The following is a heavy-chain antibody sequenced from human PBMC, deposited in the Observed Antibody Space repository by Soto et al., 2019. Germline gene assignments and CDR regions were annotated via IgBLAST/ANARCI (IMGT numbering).Heavy chain of an antibody. CDR3: ARGDEMTAVTIFEY. J-gene: IGHJ4*02. V-gene: IGHV1-69*13. Sequence: SVKVSCKASGGALGRYSVSWVRQAPGQGLEWIGGVIPAFNTSNYSLKFQGRVAIFADLSTSTVFMELRSLRSEDTALYYCARGDEMTAVTIFEYWGQGTLVTVSS. CDR1: GGALGRYS. CDR2: VIPAFNTS. D-gene: IGHD4-17*01.